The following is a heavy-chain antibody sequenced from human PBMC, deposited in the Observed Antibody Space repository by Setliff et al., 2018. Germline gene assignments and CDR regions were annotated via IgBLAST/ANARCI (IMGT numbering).Heavy chain of an antibody. J-gene: IGHJ4*02. CDR2: IYPGDSHT. CDR3: ARHRDYGDYESYFDY. D-gene: IGHD4-17*01. Sequence: PGESLKISCKGSGYSFSNFWIGWVRQMPGKGLEWMGIIYPGDSHTRYSPSFQGQVTMSADKSINTAYLQWSSLKAPDTAMYYCARHRDYGDYESYFDYWGQGTLVTVSS. V-gene: IGHV5-51*01. CDR1: GYSFSNFW.